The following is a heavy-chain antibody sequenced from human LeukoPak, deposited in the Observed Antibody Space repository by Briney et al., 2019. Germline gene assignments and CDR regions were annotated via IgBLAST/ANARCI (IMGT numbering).Heavy chain of an antibody. J-gene: IGHJ4*02. CDR2: IYHSGST. CDR3: ARHGNSGWYLGYFDY. Sequence: PSETLSLTCAVSGGSISSSNWWSWVRQPPGKGLEWIGEIYHSGSTNYNPSLKSRVTISVDKSKNQFSLKLSSVTAADTAVYYCARHGNSGWYLGYFDYWGQGTLVTVSS. D-gene: IGHD6-19*01. V-gene: IGHV4-4*02. CDR1: GGSISSSNW.